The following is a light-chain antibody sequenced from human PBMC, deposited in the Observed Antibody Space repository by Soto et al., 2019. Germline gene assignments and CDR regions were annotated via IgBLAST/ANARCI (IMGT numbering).Light chain of an antibody. V-gene: IGKV1-39*01. CDR3: QQSYSIPLT. Sequence: DLQMTQSPSSLSASVGDRVTITCRASQSISVYLNWFQQKPGKAPKLLIYAASSLQSGVPSRFSGTGSGTDFTLTISSLQPEDFATYYCQQSYSIPLTFGGGTKVEIK. J-gene: IGKJ4*01. CDR2: AAS. CDR1: QSISVY.